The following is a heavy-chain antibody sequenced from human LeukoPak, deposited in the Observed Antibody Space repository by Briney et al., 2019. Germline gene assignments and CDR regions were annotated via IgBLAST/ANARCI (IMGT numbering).Heavy chain of an antibody. CDR3: ARQDPVVVTATAVIGAFDI. CDR2: IYYSGST. J-gene: IGHJ3*02. D-gene: IGHD2-21*02. Sequence: SQTLSLTCTVSGGSISSGGYYWSWIRQHPGKGLEWIGYIYYSGSTNYNPSLKSRVTISVDTSKNQFSLKLSSVTAADTAVYYCARQDPVVVTATAVIGAFDIWGQGTMVTVSS. CDR1: GGSISSGGYY. V-gene: IGHV4-31*03.